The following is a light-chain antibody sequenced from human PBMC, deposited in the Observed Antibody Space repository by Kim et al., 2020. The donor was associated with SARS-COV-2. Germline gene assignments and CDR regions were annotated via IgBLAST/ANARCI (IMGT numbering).Light chain of an antibody. CDR2: DVS. J-gene: IGLJ2*01. CDR3: SSHTSTNTLV. V-gene: IGLV2-14*04. CDR1: SSDFGGYND. Sequence: GQSITISCTGTSSDFGGYNDVSWYQQHPGKAPKLMIYDVSKRPSGVSSRFSGSKSGNTASLTISGLQAEDEADYYCSSHTSTNTLVFGGGTQLTVL.